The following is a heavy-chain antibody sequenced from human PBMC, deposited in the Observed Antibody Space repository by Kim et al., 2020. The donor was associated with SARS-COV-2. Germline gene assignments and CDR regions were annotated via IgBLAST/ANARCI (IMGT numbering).Heavy chain of an antibody. CDR3: AKDRGRGLSGVYCGMDV. V-gene: IGHV3-43D*03. J-gene: IGHJ6*02. D-gene: IGHD7-27*01. Sequence: VKGRLTISRDNSTKSLYLQMNSLRAEDTALYYCAKDRGRGLSGVYCGMDVWGQGTTVTVSS.